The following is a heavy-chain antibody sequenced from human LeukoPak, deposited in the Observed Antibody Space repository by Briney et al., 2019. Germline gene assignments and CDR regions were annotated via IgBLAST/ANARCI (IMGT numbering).Heavy chain of an antibody. CDR1: GFTFSSYW. CDR2: IKQDGSEI. J-gene: IGHJ4*02. Sequence: GGSLRLSCAASGFTFSSYWMSWVRQAPGKGLEWVAHIKQDGSEISYVDSVKGRFTISRDNAKNSLYLQMNSLRAEDTAVYYCARDSELLTLDYWGQGTLVTVSS. CDR3: ARDSELLTLDY. D-gene: IGHD3-10*01. V-gene: IGHV3-7*01.